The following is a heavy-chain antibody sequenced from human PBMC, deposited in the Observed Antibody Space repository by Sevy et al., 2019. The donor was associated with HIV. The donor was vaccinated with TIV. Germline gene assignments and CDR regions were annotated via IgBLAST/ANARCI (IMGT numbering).Heavy chain of an antibody. CDR1: GFTFSNHA. Sequence: GGSLRLSCTASGFTFSNHAMQWVRQGPGKGPEWVAFIRNDGSHEYYADSVKGRFTISRDNSKNTLYLQMNSLRPEDTAVYYCARDRKVLLVVYAIPFDAFDILGQGTMVTVSS. D-gene: IGHD2-8*02. V-gene: IGHV3-30*02. CDR2: IRNDGSHE. J-gene: IGHJ3*02. CDR3: ARDRKVLLVVYAIPFDAFDI.